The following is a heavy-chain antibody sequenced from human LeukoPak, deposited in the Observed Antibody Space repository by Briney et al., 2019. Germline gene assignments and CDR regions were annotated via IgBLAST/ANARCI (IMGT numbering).Heavy chain of an antibody. CDR1: GGTFSSYA. J-gene: IGHJ5*02. CDR2: IIPIFGTA. D-gene: IGHD6-6*01. Sequence: LVKVSCKASGGTFSSYAISWVRQAPGQGLEWMGGIIPIFGTANYAQKFQGRVTITTDESTSTAYMELSSLRSEDTAVYYCARAIAARPGKYNWFDPWGQGTLVTVSS. CDR3: ARAIAARPGKYNWFDP. V-gene: IGHV1-69*05.